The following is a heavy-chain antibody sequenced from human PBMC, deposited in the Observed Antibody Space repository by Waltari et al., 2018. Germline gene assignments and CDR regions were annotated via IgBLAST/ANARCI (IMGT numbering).Heavy chain of an antibody. Sequence: QLQLQESGPGLVKPSETPSLTCTVPGGPISRCSNYWGWFRPPPGKGLEWIGSIYYSGSTYYNPSLKSRVTISVDTSKNQFSLKLSSVTAADTAVYYCARLEGHLLLGYYMDVWGKGTTVTVSS. CDR3: ARLEGHLLLGYYMDV. J-gene: IGHJ6*03. CDR1: GGPISRCSNY. D-gene: IGHD2-15*01. V-gene: IGHV4-39*01. CDR2: IYYSGST.